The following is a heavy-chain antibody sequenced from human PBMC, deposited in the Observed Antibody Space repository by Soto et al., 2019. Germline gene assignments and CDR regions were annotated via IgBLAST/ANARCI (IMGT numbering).Heavy chain of an antibody. CDR3: ASERLRWGQDTGLNFDY. V-gene: IGHV3-23*01. Sequence: PGGSLRLSCAASGFTFSSYAMSWVRQAPGKGLEWVSAISGSGGSTYYADSVKGRFTISRDNSKNTLYLQMNSLRAEDTAVYYCASERLRWGQDTGLNFDYWGQGTLVTVSS. D-gene: IGHD4-17*01. CDR1: GFTFSSYA. CDR2: ISGSGGST. J-gene: IGHJ4*02.